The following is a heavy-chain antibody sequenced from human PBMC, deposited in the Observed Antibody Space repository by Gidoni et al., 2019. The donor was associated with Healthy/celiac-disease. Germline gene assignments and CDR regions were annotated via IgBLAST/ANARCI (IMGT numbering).Heavy chain of an antibody. Sequence: EVQLVESGGGLVQPGRSLTLSCAASGFPFDDYDMHWVRQAPGKGLEGVSGISWNSGSRGYADSAKCRFTISRDNAKNSMYLQMNSLRAEDTDLYYCAKAWSGSYYVGVYFDYWGQGTLVTVSS. CDR1: GFPFDDYD. CDR3: AKAWSGSYYVGVYFDY. D-gene: IGHD1-26*01. CDR2: ISWNSGSR. J-gene: IGHJ4*02. V-gene: IGHV3-9*01.